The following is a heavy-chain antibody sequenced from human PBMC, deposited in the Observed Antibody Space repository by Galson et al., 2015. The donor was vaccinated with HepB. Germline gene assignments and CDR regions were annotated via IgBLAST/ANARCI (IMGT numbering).Heavy chain of an antibody. V-gene: IGHV3-21*01. D-gene: IGHD6-13*01. J-gene: IGHJ4*02. Sequence: SLRLSCAASGFTFSSYSMNWVRQAPGKGLEWISSISSSSSYTYYADSVKGRFTISRDNAKNSLYLQMNSLRAEDTAVYYCARGAAAAGRNYWGQGTLVTVSS. CDR1: GFTFSSYS. CDR3: ARGAAAAGRNY. CDR2: ISSSSSYT.